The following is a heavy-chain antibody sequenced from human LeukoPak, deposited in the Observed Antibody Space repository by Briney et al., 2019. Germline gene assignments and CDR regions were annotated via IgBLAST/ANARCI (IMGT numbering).Heavy chain of an antibody. D-gene: IGHD6-13*01. Sequence: ASVKVSCKASGGTFSSYAISWVRQAPGQGLEWMGGIIPIFGTANYAQKFQGRVTITADESTSTAYMELSSLRSEDTAVYYCARDSSRYSSSWYEGYGMDVWGQGTTVTVSS. J-gene: IGHJ6*02. CDR3: ARDSSRYSSSWYEGYGMDV. CDR2: IIPIFGTA. V-gene: IGHV1-69*13. CDR1: GGTFSSYA.